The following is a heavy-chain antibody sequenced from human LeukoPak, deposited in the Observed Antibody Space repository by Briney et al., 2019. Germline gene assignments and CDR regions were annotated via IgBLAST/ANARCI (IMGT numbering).Heavy chain of an antibody. CDR1: GGSISSSRYY. CDR2: IHSSGST. J-gene: IGHJ3*02. Sequence: SETLSLTCTVSGGSISSSRYYWGWIRQPPGKGLEWIGSIHSSGSTYYNPSLKSRVTVSVDTSENQFSLKLSSVAAADTAVYFCARTRLSDHIVPAAERADDACDMWGQGTMVTVSS. V-gene: IGHV4-39*07. CDR3: ARTRLSDHIVPAAERADDACDM. D-gene: IGHD2-2*01.